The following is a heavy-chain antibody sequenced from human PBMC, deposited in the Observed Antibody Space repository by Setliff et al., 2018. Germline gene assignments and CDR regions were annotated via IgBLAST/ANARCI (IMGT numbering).Heavy chain of an antibody. Sequence: ASVQVSCKSSGYTFTSYGISWMRQAPGQGLEWMGWSSAYNGKTQYAQKFQGRVTMTTDTSTSTAYMELMSLTSDDTALYFCARDLGDLVATILSFFDYWGQGTLVTVSS. J-gene: IGHJ4*02. D-gene: IGHD5-12*01. CDR1: GYTFTSYG. CDR3: ARDLGDLVATILSFFDY. CDR2: SSAYNGKT. V-gene: IGHV1-18*01.